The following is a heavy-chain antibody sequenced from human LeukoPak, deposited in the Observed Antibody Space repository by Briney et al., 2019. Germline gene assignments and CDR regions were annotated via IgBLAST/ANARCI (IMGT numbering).Heavy chain of an antibody. CDR1: GFTFYDYA. J-gene: IGHJ4*02. V-gene: IGHV3-20*04. CDR3: ARHRGYDFWSGDYY. Sequence: GGSLRLSCAASGFTFYDYAMSWVRQAPGKGLEWVSGINWNGGSTAYADSVKGRFTISRDNAKNSLYLQMNSLRAEDTALYYCARHRGYDFWSGDYYWGQGALVTVSS. D-gene: IGHD3-3*01. CDR2: INWNGGST.